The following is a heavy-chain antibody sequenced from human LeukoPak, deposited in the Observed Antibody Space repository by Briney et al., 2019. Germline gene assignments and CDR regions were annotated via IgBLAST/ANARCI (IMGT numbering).Heavy chain of an antibody. Sequence: SETLSLTCTVSGGSISSYYWSWIRQPPGKGLEWIGYIYYSGSTNYNPSLKSRVTISVDTSKNQFSLKLSSVTAADTAVYYCARSNGTYYDFWSGLYYFDYWGQGTLVTVSS. V-gene: IGHV4-59*01. D-gene: IGHD3-3*01. CDR1: GGSISSYY. CDR3: ARSNGTYYDFWSGLYYFDY. CDR2: IYYSGST. J-gene: IGHJ4*02.